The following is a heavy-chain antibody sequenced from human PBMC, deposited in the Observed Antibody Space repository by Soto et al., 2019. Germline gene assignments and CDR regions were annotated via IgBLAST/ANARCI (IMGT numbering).Heavy chain of an antibody. CDR2: ISAYNGNT. V-gene: IGHV1-18*04. CDR1: GYTFTSYG. J-gene: IGHJ6*02. Sequence: ASVKVSCKASGYTFTSYGISWVRQAPGQGLEWMGWISAYNGNTNYAQKLQGRVTMTTDTSTSTAYMELRSLRSDDTAVYYCASVRITIFGVVLTSTRGYNYYGMEVWGQGTTVTV. D-gene: IGHD3-3*01. CDR3: ASVRITIFGVVLTSTRGYNYYGMEV.